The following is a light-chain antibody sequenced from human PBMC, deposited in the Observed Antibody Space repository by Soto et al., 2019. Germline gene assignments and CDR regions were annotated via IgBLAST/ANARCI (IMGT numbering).Light chain of an antibody. V-gene: IGKV3-20*01. J-gene: IGKJ4*01. CDR2: GAS. CDR1: QSVSSSY. Sequence: PGARATLSCRASQSVSSSYLAWYQQNPGQAPRLLIYGASSRATGIPDRFSGSGSGTDFTLTISRLEPEDFAVYFCQQYDSSPLTFGGGTKVEIK. CDR3: QQYDSSPLT.